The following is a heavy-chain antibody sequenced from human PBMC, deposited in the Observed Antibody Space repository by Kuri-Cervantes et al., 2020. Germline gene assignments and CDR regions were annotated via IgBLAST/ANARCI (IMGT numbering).Heavy chain of an antibody. V-gene: IGHV4-59*12. CDR2: IYYSGST. Sequence: SETLSLTCTVSGGSISSYYWSWIRQPPGKGLEWIGSIYYSGSTYYNPSLKSRVTISVDTSKNQFSLKLSSVTAADTAVYYCASLFGELLYGWFDPWGQGTLVTVSS. CDR1: GGSISSYY. D-gene: IGHD3-10*01. J-gene: IGHJ5*02. CDR3: ASLFGELLYGWFDP.